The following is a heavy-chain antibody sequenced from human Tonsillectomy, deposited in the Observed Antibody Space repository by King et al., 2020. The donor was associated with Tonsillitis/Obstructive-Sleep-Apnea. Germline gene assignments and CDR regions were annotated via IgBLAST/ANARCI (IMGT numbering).Heavy chain of an antibody. Sequence: VQLVESGGGVVQPGRSLRLSCAASGFTFSSYGMHWVRQAPGKGLEWGAVISYDGSNNYYADSVKGRFTISRDNSKNKLFLQMNSLRAVDTAVYYCAKLATVNIFDYWGQGILVTVSS. CDR1: GFTFSSYG. D-gene: IGHD5-24*01. CDR3: AKLATVNIFDY. J-gene: IGHJ4*02. V-gene: IGHV3-30*18. CDR2: ISYDGSNN.